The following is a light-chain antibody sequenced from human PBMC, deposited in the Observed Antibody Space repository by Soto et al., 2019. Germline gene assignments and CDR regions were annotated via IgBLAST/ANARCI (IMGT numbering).Light chain of an antibody. V-gene: IGKV3-20*01. CDR1: QSVDTTF. CDR2: GAS. J-gene: IGKJ1*01. CDR3: QQYMSSVT. Sequence: EIVLTQSPGSLSLSPGQRATLSCRASQSVDTTFFAWYQKKPGQAPRLLIYGASKRATGIPDRFSGSGSGVDFPLIISRLEPEDVAVYYCQQYMSSVTFGQGTKVEIK.